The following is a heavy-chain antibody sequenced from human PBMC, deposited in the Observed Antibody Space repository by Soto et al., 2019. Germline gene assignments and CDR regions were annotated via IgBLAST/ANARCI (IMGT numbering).Heavy chain of an antibody. CDR1: GFTFSSYS. V-gene: IGHV3-48*02. Sequence: VQLVESGGGLVQPGGSLRLSCAASGFTFSSYSMNWVRQAPGKGLEWVSYISSSSSTIYYADSVKGRFTISRDNAKNSLYLQMNSLRDEDTAVYYCARDSSPRRGYSYGCYYFDYWGQGTLVTVSS. D-gene: IGHD5-18*01. CDR3: ARDSSPRRGYSYGCYYFDY. J-gene: IGHJ4*02. CDR2: ISSSSSTI.